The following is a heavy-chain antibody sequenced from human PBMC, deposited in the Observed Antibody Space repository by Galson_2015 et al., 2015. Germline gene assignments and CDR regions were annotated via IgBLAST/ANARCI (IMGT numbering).Heavy chain of an antibody. CDR2: ISSNTTYI. CDR1: GFTFSSYY. CDR3: ARQILDYDFWSGYYPTHFDY. J-gene: IGHJ4*02. Sequence: SLRLSCAASGFTFSSYYMSWVRQAPGKGLEWVSSISSNTTYIYYADSVKGRFTISRDNSKNSLYLQMNSLRAEDTAVYYCARQILDYDFWSGYYPTHFDYWGQGTLVTVSS. V-gene: IGHV3-21*01. D-gene: IGHD3-3*01.